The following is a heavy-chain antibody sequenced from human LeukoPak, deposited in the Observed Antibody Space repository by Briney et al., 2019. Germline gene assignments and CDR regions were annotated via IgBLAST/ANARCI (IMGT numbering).Heavy chain of an antibody. Sequence: PSETLSLTCAVYGGSFSGCYWSWIRQPPGKGLEWIGEINHSGSTNYNPSLKSRVTISVDTSKNQFSLKLSSVTAADTAVYYCARGRRITMVRGVIFDYWGQGTLVTVSS. V-gene: IGHV4-34*01. CDR2: INHSGST. CDR1: GGSFSGCY. CDR3: ARGRRITMVRGVIFDY. D-gene: IGHD3-10*01. J-gene: IGHJ4*02.